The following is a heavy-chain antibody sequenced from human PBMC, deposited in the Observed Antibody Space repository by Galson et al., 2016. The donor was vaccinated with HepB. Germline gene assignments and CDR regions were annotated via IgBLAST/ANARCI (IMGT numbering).Heavy chain of an antibody. CDR2: IYTTGST. Sequence: TLSLTCTVSGGSISSGDYYWSWIRQPAGKGLEWIGRIYTTGSTNYNPSLKSRVTISVDTSKNQFSLKLSSVTAADPAVYYCARERVVPAPMGYYFDYWGQGTLVTVSS. CDR3: ARERVVPAPMGYYFDY. D-gene: IGHD2-2*01. CDR1: GGSISSGDYY. V-gene: IGHV4-61*02. J-gene: IGHJ4*02.